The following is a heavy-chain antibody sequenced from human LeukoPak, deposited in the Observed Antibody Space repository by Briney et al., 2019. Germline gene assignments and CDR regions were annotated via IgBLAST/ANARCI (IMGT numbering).Heavy chain of an antibody. D-gene: IGHD3-10*01. Sequence: SETLSLTCAVSGASISNNNWWSWVRQPPGKGLEWIGEVFHGGSTNFNPSLKSRVTISVDRSKNQFSLRLSSVTAADTAVYFCARGEEYGSGTVQFDYWGQGTLVTVSS. CDR3: ARGEEYGSGTVQFDY. J-gene: IGHJ4*02. CDR2: VFHGGST. V-gene: IGHV4-4*02. CDR1: GASISNNNW.